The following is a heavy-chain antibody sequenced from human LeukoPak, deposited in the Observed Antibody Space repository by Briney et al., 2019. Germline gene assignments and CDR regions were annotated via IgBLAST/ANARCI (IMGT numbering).Heavy chain of an antibody. CDR2: IYYSGST. Sequence: SETLSLTCTVSGGSISSSSYYWGWIRQPPGKGLEWIGSIYYSGSTYYNPSLKSRVTISVDTSKNQFSLKPSSVTAADTAVYYCAREGYYGSGSSHYFDYWGQGTLVTVSS. CDR3: AREGYYGSGSSHYFDY. V-gene: IGHV4-39*07. CDR1: GGSISSSSYY. J-gene: IGHJ4*02. D-gene: IGHD3-10*01.